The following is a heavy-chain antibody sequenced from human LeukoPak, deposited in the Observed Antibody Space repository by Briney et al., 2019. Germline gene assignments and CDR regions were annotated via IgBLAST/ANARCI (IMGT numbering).Heavy chain of an antibody. Sequence: ASVKVSCKASGYNFISYYMHWVRQAPGQGLEWMGVINPSGGSTSYAQKFQDRVTMTRDTSTSTVYMELSSLKSEDTAVYYCAREDVVLVEAVRYYGYGMEVWGEGDTFSVSS. D-gene: IGHD1-26*01. V-gene: IGHV1-46*01. J-gene: IGHJ6*01. CDR3: AREDVVLVEAVRYYGYGMEV. CDR2: INPSGGST. CDR1: GYNFISYY.